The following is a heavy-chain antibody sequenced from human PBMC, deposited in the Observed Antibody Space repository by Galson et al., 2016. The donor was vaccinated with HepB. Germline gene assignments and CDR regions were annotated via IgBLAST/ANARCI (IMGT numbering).Heavy chain of an antibody. CDR1: GFSFSSSGVS. V-gene: IGHV2-5*02. CDR2: IYWDEDK. J-gene: IGHJ4*02. D-gene: IGHD3-3*01. CDR3: AHSRADVWSGYYSHVTRGFDY. Sequence: PALVKPTQTLTLTCTFSGFSFSSSGVSVGWIRQPPGKALEWLALIYWDEDKRYSPSLKSRLTITKDTSKKQVVLTMTNLYPADTGTYYCAHSRADVWSGYYSHVTRGFDYWGQGTRVTVSS.